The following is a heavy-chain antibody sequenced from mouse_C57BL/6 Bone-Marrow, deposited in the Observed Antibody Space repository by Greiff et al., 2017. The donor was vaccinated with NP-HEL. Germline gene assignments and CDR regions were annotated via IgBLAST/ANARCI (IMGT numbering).Heavy chain of an antibody. Sequence: EVKLMESGAELVKPGASVKLSCTASGFNIQDYYMPWVKQRTEQGLEWIGRIDPEDGETKYAPKFQGKATITADPSSNTAYLQLSSLTSEDTAVYYCASVVYFDYWGQGTTLTVSS. CDR3: ASVVYFDY. CDR2: IDPEDGET. J-gene: IGHJ2*01. CDR1: GFNIQDYY. V-gene: IGHV14-2*01. D-gene: IGHD1-1*01.